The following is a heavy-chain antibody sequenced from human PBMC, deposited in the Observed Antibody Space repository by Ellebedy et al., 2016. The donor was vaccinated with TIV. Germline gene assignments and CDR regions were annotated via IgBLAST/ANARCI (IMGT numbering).Heavy chain of an antibody. V-gene: IGHV1-18*01. CDR2: ISVYNGNT. CDR3: ARDEKTGDYGYVAMDV. J-gene: IGHJ6*02. D-gene: IGHD3-16*01. CDR1: GYTFTRYG. Sequence: AASVKVSCNASGYTFTRYGISRVRQAPGQWLEWMGWISVYNGNTNYAQKFQGRVTMTTDTSTRKAFMELRSLRSDDTAVYYCARDEKTGDYGYVAMDVWGQGTTVTVSS.